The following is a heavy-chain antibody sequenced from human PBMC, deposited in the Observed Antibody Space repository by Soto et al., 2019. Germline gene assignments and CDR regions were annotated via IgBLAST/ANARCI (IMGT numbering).Heavy chain of an antibody. J-gene: IGHJ4*02. D-gene: IGHD4-17*01. Sequence: EVQVLESGGGLVQPGGSLRLSCASSGFTFSDFAMSWVRQAPGKGLEWVSGISGSGGGTFYADSVEGRFTISRDNSKNMVFLQMNSLRVEDTAMYYCVKDQAGMTMVTTFDYWGQGTLVTVSS. CDR1: GFTFSDFA. CDR2: ISGSGGGT. V-gene: IGHV3-23*01. CDR3: VKDQAGMTMVTTFDY.